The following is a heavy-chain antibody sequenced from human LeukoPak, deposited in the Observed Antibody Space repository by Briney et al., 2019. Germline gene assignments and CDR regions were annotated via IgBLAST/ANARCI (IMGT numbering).Heavy chain of an antibody. D-gene: IGHD5-12*01. V-gene: IGHV4-59*01. CDR1: GVSISSYF. J-gene: IGHJ4*02. CDR2: INYSGST. Sequence: SETLSLTCTVSGVSISSYFWTWIRHPPGKGLEWIGYINYSGSTNHNASLRGRVTISLDTSKNQLSLKLSSVTAADTAVYYCAGLRGVATISPLDYWGQGTLVTVSS. CDR3: AGLRGVATISPLDY.